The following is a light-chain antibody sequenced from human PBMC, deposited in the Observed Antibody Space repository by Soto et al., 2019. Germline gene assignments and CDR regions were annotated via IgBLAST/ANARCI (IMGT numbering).Light chain of an antibody. J-gene: IGKJ1*01. CDR2: WAS. Sequence: DIVMTQSPDSLAVSLGERATINGKSSQSGLSTSNNQNYLAWYQQKSGQPPKLIIYWASTRESGVPDRFSGSGSGTDFTLTISSLQAEDVTVYYCHQYSSAQSGTFGQGTKVEIK. CDR1: QSGLSTSNNQNY. V-gene: IGKV4-1*01. CDR3: HQYSSAQSGT.